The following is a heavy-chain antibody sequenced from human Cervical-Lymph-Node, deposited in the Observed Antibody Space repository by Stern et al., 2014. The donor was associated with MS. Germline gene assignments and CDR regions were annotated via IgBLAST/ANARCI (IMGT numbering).Heavy chain of an antibody. J-gene: IGHJ6*02. V-gene: IGHV4-59*01. D-gene: IGHD4-17*01. CDR1: GGSISNYY. CDR3: ARDYGDYAYYGMDV. Sequence: VHLVESGPGLVKPSETLSLTCTVSGGSISNYYWSWIRQSPGKGLEWIGYISHSGRTNYNPSVKSRVTISADTSKNQFSLKLSSVTAADTAVYYCARDYGDYAYYGMDVWGQGTTVTVSS. CDR2: ISHSGRT.